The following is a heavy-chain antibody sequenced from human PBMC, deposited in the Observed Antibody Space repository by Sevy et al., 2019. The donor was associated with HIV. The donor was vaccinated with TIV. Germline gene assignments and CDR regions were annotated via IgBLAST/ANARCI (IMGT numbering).Heavy chain of an antibody. J-gene: IGHJ4*02. CDR2: INQDGSVK. V-gene: IGHV3-7*01. D-gene: IGHD6-13*01. CDR3: VRAIAKEDSF. CDR1: GFPFSNFA. Sequence: GGSLRLSCAASGFPFSNFAMSWVRQAPGKGLEWVANINQDGSVKYYVDSVRGRFTVSRDNAKNLVFLQMNSLRVDDTALYYCVRAIAKEDSFWGQGTLVTVSS.